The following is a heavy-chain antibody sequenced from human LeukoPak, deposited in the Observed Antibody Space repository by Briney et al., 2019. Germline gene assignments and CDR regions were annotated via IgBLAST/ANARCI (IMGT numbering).Heavy chain of an antibody. V-gene: IGHV4-34*01. J-gene: IGHJ4*02. CDR1: GGSFSGYY. D-gene: IGHD3-9*01. Sequence: PSETLSLTCAVYGGSFSGYYWSWLRQPPGKGLEWIGEINHSGSTNYNPSLKSRVTISVDTSKNQFSLKLSSVTAADTAVYYCARHVRYYDILTGYYNSPIDYWGQGTRVTASS. CDR3: ARHVRYYDILTGYYNSPIDY. CDR2: INHSGST.